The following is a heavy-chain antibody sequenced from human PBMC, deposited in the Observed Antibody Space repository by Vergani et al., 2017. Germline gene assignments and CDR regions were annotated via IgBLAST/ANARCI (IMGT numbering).Heavy chain of an antibody. J-gene: IGHJ4*02. CDR1: GFTFSSYA. Sequence: EVQLLESGGGLVQPGGSLRLSCAASGFTFSSYAMSWVRQAPGKGLEWVSAISGSGGSTYYADSVKGRFTISRDNSKNTLYLQMNSLRAEDTAVYYCAKDIFRAGTVTTNFDYWGQGTLVTVSS. CDR2: ISGSGGST. V-gene: IGHV3-23*01. D-gene: IGHD4-17*01. CDR3: AKDIFRAGTVTTNFDY.